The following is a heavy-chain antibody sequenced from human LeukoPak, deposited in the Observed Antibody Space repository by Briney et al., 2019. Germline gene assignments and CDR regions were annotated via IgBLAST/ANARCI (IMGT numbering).Heavy chain of an antibody. Sequence: GESLKISCQGSGCTFTNYWIGWGRQLPGKGLEWMGIIYPDDPETAFSPSFQGQVTISADKSINTAFLQWSSLKASDTAMYYCARSQDSSSDAFDVWGQGTMVTVSS. J-gene: IGHJ3*01. V-gene: IGHV5-51*01. CDR1: GCTFTNYW. CDR2: IYPDDPET. CDR3: ARSQDSSSDAFDV. D-gene: IGHD6-13*01.